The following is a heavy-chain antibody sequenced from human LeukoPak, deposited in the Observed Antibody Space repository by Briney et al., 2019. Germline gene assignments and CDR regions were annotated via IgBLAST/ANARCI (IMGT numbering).Heavy chain of an antibody. V-gene: IGHV3-11*04. CDR2: IGSSNTI. Sequence: GGSLRLSCAASGFTFSDYYMSWIRQAPGKGLEWLSYIGSSNTIYSADSVKGRFTISRDNAKNSLYLQTNSLRAEDTAVYYCARGSFLITFGGLIVWGQGTLVTVSS. CDR3: ARGSFLITFGGLIV. D-gene: IGHD3-16*02. CDR1: GFTFSDYY. J-gene: IGHJ4*02.